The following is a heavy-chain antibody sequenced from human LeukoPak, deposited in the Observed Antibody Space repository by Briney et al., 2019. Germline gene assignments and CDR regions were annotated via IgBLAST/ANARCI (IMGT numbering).Heavy chain of an antibody. CDR2: ISAYNGNT. J-gene: IGHJ4*02. V-gene: IGHV1-18*01. CDR1: GYTFTSYG. CDR3: ARGSELRTGKTQNFDY. D-gene: IGHD1-14*01. Sequence: GASVKVSCKASGYTFTSYGISWVRQAPGQGLEWMGWISAYNGNTNYAQKLQDRVTMTTDTSTSIAYVELRGLRSDDTAVYYCARGSELRTGKTQNFDYWGQGTLVTVSS.